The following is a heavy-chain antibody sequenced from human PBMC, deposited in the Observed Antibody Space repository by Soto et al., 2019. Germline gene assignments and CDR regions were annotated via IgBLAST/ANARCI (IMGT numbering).Heavy chain of an antibody. CDR3: ARDLVNYYDSSGHEGMDV. CDR1: GGTFSSYA. CDR2: IIPIFGTA. D-gene: IGHD3-22*01. Sequence: SVKVSCKASGGTFSSYAISWVRQAPGQGLECMGGIIPIFGTANYAQKLQGRVTITAXXXXSXXXMXLXXLRXEDTAVYYCARDLVNYYDSSGHEGMDVWGQ. J-gene: IGHJ6*02. V-gene: IGHV1-69*13.